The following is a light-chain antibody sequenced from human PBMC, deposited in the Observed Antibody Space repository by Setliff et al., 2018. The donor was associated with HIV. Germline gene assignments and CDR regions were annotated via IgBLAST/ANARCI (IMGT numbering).Light chain of an antibody. CDR2: EVD. V-gene: IGLV2-8*01. J-gene: IGLJ1*01. CDR1: SSDVGDCNC. Sequence: QSVLTQPPSASGSPGQSVTISCTGTSSDVGDCNCVSWYQQHPGKAPKPVIYEVDKRPSGVPDRFSGSKSGNTASLTVSGLQAEDEADYYCCSHGGSNDFYVFGTGTKATVL. CDR3: CSHGGSNDFYV.